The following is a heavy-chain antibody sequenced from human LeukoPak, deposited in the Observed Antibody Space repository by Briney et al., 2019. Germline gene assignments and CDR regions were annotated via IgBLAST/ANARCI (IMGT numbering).Heavy chain of an antibody. CDR2: ISNSGGST. J-gene: IGHJ6*03. V-gene: IGHV3-23*01. CDR3: ASGSYYYYYMDV. CDR1: GFTFSSYA. Sequence: PGGSLRLSCAASGFTFSSYAMSWVRQAPGKGLEWVSAISNSGGSTYYADSVKGRFTISRDNSNNTLYLQMNSLRAEDTAVYYCASGSYYYYYMDVWGKGTTVTVSS.